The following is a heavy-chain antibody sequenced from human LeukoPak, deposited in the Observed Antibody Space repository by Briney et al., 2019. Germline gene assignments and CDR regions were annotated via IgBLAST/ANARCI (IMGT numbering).Heavy chain of an antibody. J-gene: IGHJ4*02. V-gene: IGHV3-23*01. D-gene: IGHD3-10*01. Sequence: GGSLRLSCAPSGFPFSSFAMSWARQPPGKGREWVSAISGSGGSTYNAESVKGRFTSPRDNSKSTLYLQMDSLKAEDTAVDYCAKDQYYYGSGSNTSPVVTPMTFDYWGRGTLVTVSS. CDR2: ISGSGGST. CDR3: AKDQYYYGSGSNTSPVVTPMTFDY. CDR1: GFPFSSFA.